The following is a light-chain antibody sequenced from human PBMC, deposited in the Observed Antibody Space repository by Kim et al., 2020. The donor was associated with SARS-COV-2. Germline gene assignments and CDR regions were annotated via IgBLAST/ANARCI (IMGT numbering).Light chain of an antibody. CDR2: GAS. V-gene: IGKV3-15*01. CDR3: QQYNNWLIPVT. Sequence: EIVMTQSPATLSVSPGERATLSCRASQSVSSNLAWYQQKPGQAPRLLIYGASTRATGIPARFSGSGSGTEFTLTISSLQSEDFAVYYCQQYNNWLIPVTFGQGTKVDIK. J-gene: IGKJ1*01. CDR1: QSVSSN.